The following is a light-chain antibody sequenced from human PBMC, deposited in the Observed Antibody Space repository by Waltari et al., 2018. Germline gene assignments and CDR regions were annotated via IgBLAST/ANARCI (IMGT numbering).Light chain of an antibody. Sequence: DFQMTQSPSSLSASVGDRVTITCRASQTISKYLNWYQQKPGKAPKLLIHGASSLQSGVPSRFSGSGSGTDFTLTISSLQPEDLAIYYCQQSHSTSYTFGQGTRLDVK. J-gene: IGKJ2*01. CDR2: GAS. CDR3: QQSHSTSYT. V-gene: IGKV1-39*01. CDR1: QTISKY.